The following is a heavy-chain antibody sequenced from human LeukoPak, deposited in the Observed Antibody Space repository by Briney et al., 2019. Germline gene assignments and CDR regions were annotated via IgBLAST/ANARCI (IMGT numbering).Heavy chain of an antibody. J-gene: IGHJ5*02. CDR1: GDSISGYY. Sequence: SETLCLTCTVSGDSISGYYWSWIRQPPGKGLEWIGYIHYSGSTNYSPSLRSRVTISLDTSKNQFSLKVNSVTAADTAVYYCAREGQWLPDWFDPWGQGTLDTVSS. CDR3: AREGQWLPDWFDP. D-gene: IGHD6-19*01. CDR2: IHYSGST. V-gene: IGHV4-59*01.